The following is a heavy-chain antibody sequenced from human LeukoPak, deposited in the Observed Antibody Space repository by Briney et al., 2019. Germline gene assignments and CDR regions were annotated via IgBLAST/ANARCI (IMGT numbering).Heavy chain of an antibody. D-gene: IGHD6-13*01. CDR2: IDKDGSGT. J-gene: IGHJ4*02. V-gene: IGHV3-7*01. CDR1: GFNFNYYF. Sequence: GGSLRLSCATSGFNFNYYFMAWVRQAPGKGLEWLATIDKDGSGTEYIDSVRGRFTISRDNTKKSIHLQMSSLSADDTAVYFCATEYWYRHDYWGQGTLVIVSS. CDR3: ATEYWYRHDY.